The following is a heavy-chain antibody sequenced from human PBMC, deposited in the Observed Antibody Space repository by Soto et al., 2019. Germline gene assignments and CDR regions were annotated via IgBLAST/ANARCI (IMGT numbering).Heavy chain of an antibody. J-gene: IGHJ3*02. CDR1: GFSFTTYV. V-gene: IGHV3-30*18. CDR2: ISHDGSYK. Sequence: LRLSCAASGFSFTTYVMHWVRQAPGKGLEWVAVISHDGSYKYYGDAVKGRFTISRDTSKNAVYLEMNSLRPEDTAVYYCAKGLLAIVGTTLPRDAFNIWGQGTMVTVSS. CDR3: AKGLLAIVGTTLPRDAFNI. D-gene: IGHD1-26*01.